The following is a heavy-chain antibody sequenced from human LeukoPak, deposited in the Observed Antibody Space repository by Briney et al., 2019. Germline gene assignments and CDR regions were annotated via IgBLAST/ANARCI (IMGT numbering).Heavy chain of an antibody. CDR2: IYHSGST. J-gene: IGHJ6*02. V-gene: IGHV4-4*02. Sequence: SETLSLTCAVSGGSISSSNWWSWVRQPPGKGLEWIGEIYHSGSTNYNPSLKSRVTISVDKSKNQFSLKLSSVTAADTAVYYCARGISNYYTQDGMDVWGQGTTVTVSS. D-gene: IGHD4-11*01. CDR3: ARGISNYYTQDGMDV. CDR1: GGSISSSNW.